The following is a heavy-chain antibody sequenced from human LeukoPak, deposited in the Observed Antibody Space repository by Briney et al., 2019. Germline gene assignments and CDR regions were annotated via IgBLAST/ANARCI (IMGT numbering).Heavy chain of an antibody. Sequence: SETLSLTCAISGGSISSGGYSWSWIRQPPGKGLEWIGYIYHSGSTYYNPSLKSRVTISVDRSKNQFSLKLSSVTAADTAVYYCARRYYYGSGFDPWGQGTLVTVSS. J-gene: IGHJ5*02. D-gene: IGHD3-10*01. CDR1: GGSISSGGYS. CDR2: IYHSGST. V-gene: IGHV4-30-2*01. CDR3: ARRYYYGSGFDP.